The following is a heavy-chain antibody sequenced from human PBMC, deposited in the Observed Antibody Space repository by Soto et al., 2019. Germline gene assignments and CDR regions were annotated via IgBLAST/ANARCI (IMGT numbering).Heavy chain of an antibody. CDR2: IYHSGST. D-gene: IGHD3-10*01. CDR3: TRRGGRLWFGEPYPRGGYYYYYGMDV. CDR1: GGSISSGGYS. J-gene: IGHJ6*02. V-gene: IGHV4-30-2*01. Sequence: NPSETLSLTCAVSGGSISSGGYSWTWIRQPPGKGLEWIGYIYHSGSTYYNPSLKSRVTISVDRSKNQFSLKLNSVTAADTAVYYCTRRGGRLWFGEPYPRGGYYYYYGMDVWGQGTTVTVSS.